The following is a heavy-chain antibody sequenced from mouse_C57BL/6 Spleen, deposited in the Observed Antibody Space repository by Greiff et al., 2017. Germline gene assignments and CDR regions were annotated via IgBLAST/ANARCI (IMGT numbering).Heavy chain of an antibody. J-gene: IGHJ2*01. D-gene: IGHD3-2*02. CDR1: GYAFSSSW. Sequence: QVQLQQSGPELVKPGASVKISCKASGYAFSSSWMNWVKQRLGKGLEWIGRIYPGDGDTNYNGKFKGKATLTADKSSSTAYMQLSSLTSEDSAVYFCARPGGSSGYDYFDYWGQGTTLTVSS. CDR2: IYPGDGDT. CDR3: ARPGGSSGYDYFDY. V-gene: IGHV1-82*01.